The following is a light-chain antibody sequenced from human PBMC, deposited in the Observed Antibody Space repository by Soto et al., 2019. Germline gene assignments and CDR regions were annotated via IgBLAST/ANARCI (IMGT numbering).Light chain of an antibody. V-gene: IGKV3-15*01. J-gene: IGKJ2*01. CDR2: RAS. CDR3: QEYNNWPMYT. Sequence: EIVMTQSPATLSVSPGERATLSCRASQSVSSNLAWYQQKPGQAPRLLIYRASTRATGIPARFSGSGSGTEFTLTISSLQSEDFAVYYCQEYNNWPMYTFGQGTQLEIK. CDR1: QSVSSN.